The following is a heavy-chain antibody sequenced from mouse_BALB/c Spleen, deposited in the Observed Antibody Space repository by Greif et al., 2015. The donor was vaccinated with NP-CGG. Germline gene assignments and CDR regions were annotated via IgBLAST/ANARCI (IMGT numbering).Heavy chain of an antibody. CDR1: GFTFSSYA. CDR2: ISSGGSYT. V-gene: IGHV5-9-4*01. D-gene: IGHD2-4*01. Sequence: EVMLVESGGGLVKPGGSLKLSCAASGFTFSSYAMSWVRQSPEKRLEWVAEISSGGSYTYYPDTVTGRFTISRDNAKNTLYLEMSSLRSEDTAMYYCARVMITTGYAMDYWGQGTSVTVSS. J-gene: IGHJ4*01. CDR3: ARVMITTGYAMDY.